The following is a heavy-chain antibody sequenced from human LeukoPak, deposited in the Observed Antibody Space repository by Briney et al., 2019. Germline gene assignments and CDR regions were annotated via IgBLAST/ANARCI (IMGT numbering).Heavy chain of an antibody. Sequence: ASVKVSCKASGYTFSRYGISWGRQAPGHGLKWMGWISAYNGNTNYAQKLQGRVTMTTDTSTSTAYMELRSLRSDDTAVYYCVRSHEVVAATPGDWFDPWGQGTLVTVSS. J-gene: IGHJ5*02. D-gene: IGHD2-15*01. CDR2: ISAYNGNT. CDR3: VRSHEVVAATPGDWFDP. V-gene: IGHV1-18*01. CDR1: GYTFSRYG.